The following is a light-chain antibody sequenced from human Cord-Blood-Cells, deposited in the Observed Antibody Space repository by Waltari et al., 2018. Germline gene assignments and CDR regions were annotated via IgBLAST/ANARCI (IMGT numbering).Light chain of an antibody. J-gene: IGLJ3*02. Sequence: QSALTQPASVSGSPGPSITISCTGTSSDVGGYNYVSRYQQHPGKPPKLMIYDVSKRPSGVSNRFSGSKSGNTASMTISGLQAEDEADYYCSSYTSSSTFVFGGGTKLTVL. CDR3: SSYTSSSTFV. CDR2: DVS. CDR1: SSDVGGYNY. V-gene: IGLV2-14*01.